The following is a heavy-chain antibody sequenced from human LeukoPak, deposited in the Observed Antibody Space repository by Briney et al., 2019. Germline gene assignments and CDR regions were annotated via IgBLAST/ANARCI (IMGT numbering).Heavy chain of an antibody. D-gene: IGHD3-10*01. CDR1: GGSISSHY. Sequence: SETLSLTWTVSGGSISSHYWSWIRQPPGKGLEWIGYIYYSGSTNYNPSLKSRVTISVDTSKNQFSLKLSSVTAADTAVYYCARGGRGFDYWGQGTLVTVSS. CDR2: IYYSGST. CDR3: ARGGRGFDY. J-gene: IGHJ4*02. V-gene: IGHV4-59*11.